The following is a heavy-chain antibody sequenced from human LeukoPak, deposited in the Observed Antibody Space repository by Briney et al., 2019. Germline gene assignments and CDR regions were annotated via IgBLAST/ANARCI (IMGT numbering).Heavy chain of an antibody. D-gene: IGHD3-22*01. CDR2: INPSGGST. Sequence: ASVKVSCKASGYTFTSYYMHWVRQAPGQGLEWMGIINPSGGSTSYAQKFQGRVTMTRDTSTSTVYMELSSLRSEDTAVYYCARDSAYYYDSSGVKGGYYSDYWGQGTLVTVSS. CDR1: GYTFTSYY. J-gene: IGHJ4*02. V-gene: IGHV1-46*01. CDR3: ARDSAYYYDSSGVKGGYYSDY.